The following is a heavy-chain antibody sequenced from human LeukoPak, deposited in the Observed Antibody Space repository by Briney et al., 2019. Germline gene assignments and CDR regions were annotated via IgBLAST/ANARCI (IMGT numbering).Heavy chain of an antibody. CDR3: AKVRLDATKAYDY. CDR1: GFTFSSYA. J-gene: IGHJ4*02. D-gene: IGHD1-1*01. CDR2: ITNSGGST. V-gene: IGHV3-23*01. Sequence: GGSLRLSCAASGFTFSSYAMSWVRQAPGKGLEWVSAITNSGGSTYYAASVQGRFTISRDNSKNTLYLQMNSLGAEDTAVYYCAKVRLDATKAYDYWGQGTLVTVSS.